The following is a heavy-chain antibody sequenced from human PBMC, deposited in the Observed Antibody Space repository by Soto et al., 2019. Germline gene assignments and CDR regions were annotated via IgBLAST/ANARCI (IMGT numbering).Heavy chain of an antibody. CDR1: GFTFGDYA. Sequence: HPGGSLRLSCAASGFTFGDYAMRWVRQAPGKGLEWVSGISGSGGSIGYADSVKGRFTISRDNAKNSLYLQMNSLRAEDTAVYYCEKDMGRFLGGNSLNYYYYYGMDVWGQGTTVTVSS. J-gene: IGHJ6*02. D-gene: IGHD2-21*02. V-gene: IGHV3-9*01. CDR3: EKDMGRFLGGNSLNYYYYYGMDV. CDR2: ISGSGGSI.